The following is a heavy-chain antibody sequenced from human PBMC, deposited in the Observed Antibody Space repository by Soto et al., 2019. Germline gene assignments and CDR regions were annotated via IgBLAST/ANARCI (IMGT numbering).Heavy chain of an antibody. CDR1: GGSIGSGGYY. CDR3: ARGREDIVVVPAAPGFDP. J-gene: IGHJ5*02. CDR2: IYYSGST. Sequence: QVQLQESGPGLVKPSQTLSLTCTVSGGSIGSGGYYWSWIRQHPGKGLEWIGYIYYSGSTYYNPSLKSRVTISVDTSKNQFSLKLSSVTAADTAVYYCARGREDIVVVPAAPGFDPWGQGTLVTVSS. D-gene: IGHD2-2*01. V-gene: IGHV4-31*03.